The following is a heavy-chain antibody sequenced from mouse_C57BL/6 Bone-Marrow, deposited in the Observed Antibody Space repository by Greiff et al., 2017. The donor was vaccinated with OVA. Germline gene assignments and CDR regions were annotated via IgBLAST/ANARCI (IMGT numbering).Heavy chain of an antibody. CDR3: ARIAEAWFAY. V-gene: IGHV8-8*01. J-gene: IGHJ3*01. CDR2: IWWDDDK. Sequence: QVTLKVSGPGILQPSQTLSLTCSFSGFSLSTFGMGVGWIRQPSGKGLEWLAHIWWDDDKYYNPALKSRITISKATSKNQVFLKLANVDTAVTATDYWARIAEAWFAYWGQGTLVTVSA. CDR1: GFSLSTFGMG.